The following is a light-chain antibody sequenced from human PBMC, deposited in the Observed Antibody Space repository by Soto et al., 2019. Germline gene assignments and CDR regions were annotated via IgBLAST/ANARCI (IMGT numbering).Light chain of an antibody. CDR1: QSVSSNL. J-gene: IGKJ1*01. Sequence: EIVLTQSPGTLSLSPGERATLSCRASQSVSSNLVAWYQQKPGQAPRLLIYGASSRATGIPDRFSGSGSGTDFTITVSRLEPEDFAVYYCQHYDYSTATFGQGTKVELK. V-gene: IGKV3-20*01. CDR3: QHYDYSTAT. CDR2: GAS.